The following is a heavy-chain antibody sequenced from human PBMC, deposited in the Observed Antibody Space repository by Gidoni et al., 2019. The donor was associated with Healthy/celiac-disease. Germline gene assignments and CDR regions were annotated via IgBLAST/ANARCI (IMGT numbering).Heavy chain of an antibody. CDR1: GGTSSSYA. D-gene: IGHD3-10*01. CDR3: ARDLGSGDY. CDR2: IIPIFGTA. V-gene: IGHV1-69*06. Sequence: QVQLLQSAAAVMKPGSSVKVSCKASGGTSSSYAISWVRQAPGQGIEWMGGIIPIFGTANYAQKCQGRVTITADKSTSTAYMELSSLRSEDTAVYYCARDLGSGDYWGQGTLVTVSS. J-gene: IGHJ4*02.